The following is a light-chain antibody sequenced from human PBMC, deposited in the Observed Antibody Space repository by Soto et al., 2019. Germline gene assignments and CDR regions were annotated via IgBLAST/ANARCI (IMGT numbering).Light chain of an antibody. V-gene: IGKV3-20*01. CDR1: QSVSSSY. CDR2: GAS. CDR3: QQYGSSPGT. Sequence: EIVLTQSPGTLSLSPGARAPLSCRASQSVSSSYLAWYQQKPGQAPRLLIYGASSRATGIPDRFSGSGSGTDFTLTISRLEPEDFAVYYCQQYGSSPGTFGQGTKVDI. J-gene: IGKJ1*01.